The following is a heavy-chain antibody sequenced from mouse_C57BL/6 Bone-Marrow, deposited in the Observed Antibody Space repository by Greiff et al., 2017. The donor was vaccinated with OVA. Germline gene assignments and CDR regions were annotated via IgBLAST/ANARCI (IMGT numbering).Heavy chain of an antibody. D-gene: IGHD1-1*01. CDR1: GYSITSGYD. Sequence: EVQLQESGPGMVKPSQSLSLTCTVTGYSITSGYDWHWIRHFPGNKLEWMGYISYSGSTNYNPSLKSRISITHDTSKNHFFLKLNSVTTEDTATYYCAGGSSSSYAMDYWGQGTSVTVSS. J-gene: IGHJ4*01. CDR2: ISYSGST. CDR3: AGGSSSSYAMDY. V-gene: IGHV3-1*01.